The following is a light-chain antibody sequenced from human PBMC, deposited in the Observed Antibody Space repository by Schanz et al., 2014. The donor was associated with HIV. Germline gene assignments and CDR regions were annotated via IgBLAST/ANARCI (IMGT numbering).Light chain of an antibody. J-gene: IGKJ4*01. Sequence: EIVMTQSPATLSVSPGERATLSCRASQSVSSNLAWYQQKPGQPPRLLIYGASTRATGIPARFSGSGSGTEFTLTISSLQSEDFATYYCQQLASYPLTFGGGTKVEIK. CDR3: QQLASYPLT. CDR1: QSVSSN. CDR2: GAS. V-gene: IGKV3-15*01.